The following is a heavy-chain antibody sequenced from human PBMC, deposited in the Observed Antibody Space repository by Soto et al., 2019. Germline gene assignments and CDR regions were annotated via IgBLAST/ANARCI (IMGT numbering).Heavy chain of an antibody. CDR3: ARENLGVDPYYYYGMDV. CDR2: IYYSGST. V-gene: IGHV4-59*01. D-gene: IGHD3-3*01. Sequence: SETLSLTCAVSGGSISSYYWSWIRQPPGKGLEWIGYIYYSGSTNYNPSLKSRVTISVDTSKNQFSLKLSSVTAADTAVYYCARENLGVDPYYYYGMDVWGQGTTVTVS. J-gene: IGHJ6*02. CDR1: GGSISSYY.